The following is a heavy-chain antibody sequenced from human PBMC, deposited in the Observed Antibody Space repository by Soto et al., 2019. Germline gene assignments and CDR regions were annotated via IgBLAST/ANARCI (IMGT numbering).Heavy chain of an antibody. CDR3: AKDRRARRNYAFYFDC. J-gene: IGHJ5*01. CDR1: GFKFSNYS. V-gene: IGHV3-23*01. CDR2: ISATGGGT. Sequence: PGGSLRLSCSASGFKFSNYSMSWVRQAPGKGLEWVSLISATGGGTYYADSVKGRFTISRDNSHNTLYLQVHSLTAEDKAVYYCAKDRRARRNYAFYFDCWGQGA. D-gene: IGHD1-7*01.